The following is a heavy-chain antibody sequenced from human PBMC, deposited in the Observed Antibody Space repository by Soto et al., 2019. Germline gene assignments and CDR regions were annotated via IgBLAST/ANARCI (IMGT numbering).Heavy chain of an antibody. J-gene: IGHJ4*02. CDR2: ISAYNGNT. D-gene: IGHD2-2*01. CDR1: GYTFTSYG. CDR3: ASVGYCSSTSCYQYFDY. Sequence: ASVKISCKGSGYTFTSYGISWVRQAPGQGLEWMGWISAYNGNTNYAQKLQGRVTMTTDTSTSTAYMELRSLRSDDTAVYYCASVGYCSSTSCYQYFDYWGQGTLVTVSS. V-gene: IGHV1-18*01.